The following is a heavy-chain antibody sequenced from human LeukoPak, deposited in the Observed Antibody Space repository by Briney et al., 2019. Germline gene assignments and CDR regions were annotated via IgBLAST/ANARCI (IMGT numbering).Heavy chain of an antibody. Sequence: QSGGSLRLSCAASGFTFSSYAMSWVRQAPGKGLEWVSAISGSGGSTYYADSVKGRFTISRDNSKNTLYLQMNSLRAEDTAVYYCAKGGRYCSSTSCYSPFDYWGQGTLVTVSS. CDR3: AKGGRYCSSTSCYSPFDY. CDR1: GFTFSSYA. J-gene: IGHJ4*02. CDR2: ISGSGGST. D-gene: IGHD2-2*01. V-gene: IGHV3-23*01.